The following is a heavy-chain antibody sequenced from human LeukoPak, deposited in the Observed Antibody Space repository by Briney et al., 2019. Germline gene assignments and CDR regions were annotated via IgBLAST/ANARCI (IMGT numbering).Heavy chain of an antibody. CDR1: GGSVSSYY. CDR3: ARGTGGWSLFCRNSKLDLYYYYGMDV. Sequence: SETLSLTCTVSGGSVSSYYWSWLRQPPGKGLEWIGYIYYSGGTNYNPSLKSRVTISVDTSKNQFSLKLSSVTAADTAVYYCARGTGGWSLFCRNSKLDLYYYYGMDVWGQGTTVTVSS. V-gene: IGHV4-59*02. D-gene: IGHD6-19*01. CDR2: IYYSGGT. J-gene: IGHJ6*02.